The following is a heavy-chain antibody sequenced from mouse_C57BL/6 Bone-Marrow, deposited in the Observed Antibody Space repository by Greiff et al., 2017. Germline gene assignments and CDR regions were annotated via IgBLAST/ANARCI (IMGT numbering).Heavy chain of an antibody. V-gene: IGHV5-6*01. Sequence: EVQGVESGGDLVKPGGSLKLSCAASGFTFSSYGMSWVRQTPDKRLEWVATISSGGSYTYYPDSVKGRFTISRDNAKNTLYLQMSSLKSEDTAMYYCARQGGVTTFSYWCQGTLVTVSA. CDR2: ISSGGSYT. D-gene: IGHD2-2*01. CDR3: ARQGGVTTFSY. J-gene: IGHJ3*01. CDR1: GFTFSSYG.